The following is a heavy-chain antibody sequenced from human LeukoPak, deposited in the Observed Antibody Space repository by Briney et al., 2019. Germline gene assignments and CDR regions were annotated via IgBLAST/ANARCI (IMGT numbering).Heavy chain of an antibody. CDR1: GFTFSSYW. Sequence: GGSLRLSCAASGFTFSSYWMSWVRQAPGKGLEWVANIKQDGSEKYYVDSVKGRFTISRDNAKNSLYLQMNSLRAEDTAVYYCARGTSGGSWTTLYFDYWGQGTLVTVSS. CDR3: ARGTSGGSWTTLYFDY. J-gene: IGHJ4*02. D-gene: IGHD2-15*01. V-gene: IGHV3-7*03. CDR2: IKQDGSEK.